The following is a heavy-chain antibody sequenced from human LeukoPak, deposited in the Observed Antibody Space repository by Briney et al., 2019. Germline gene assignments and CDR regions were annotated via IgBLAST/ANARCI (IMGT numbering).Heavy chain of an antibody. J-gene: IGHJ2*01. Sequence: GSLLLSCAASGFTFSSYAMSWVRRAPGKGLEWVSGISGSGGGTYNADSVKGRFTISRDNSKNTLYLQMNSLRAEDTAVYYCAKNGVNYWYFDLWGRGTLVTVSS. CDR2: ISGSGGGT. V-gene: IGHV3-23*01. CDR3: AKNGVNYWYFDL. D-gene: IGHD2-8*01. CDR1: GFTFSSYA.